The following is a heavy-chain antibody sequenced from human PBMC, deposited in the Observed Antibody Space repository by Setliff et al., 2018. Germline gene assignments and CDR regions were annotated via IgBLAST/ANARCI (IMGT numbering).Heavy chain of an antibody. Sequence: SETLSLTCTVSGGSISSGDYYWSWIRQPPGKGLEWIGYIYYSGSTYYNPSLKSRVTISVDTSKNQFSLKLSSVTAADTAVYYCASCSQNYYGSGSYTLDAFDIWGQGTVVTVSS. CDR2: IYYSGST. CDR1: GGSISSGDYY. V-gene: IGHV4-30-4*08. J-gene: IGHJ3*02. CDR3: ASCSQNYYGSGSYTLDAFDI. D-gene: IGHD3-10*01.